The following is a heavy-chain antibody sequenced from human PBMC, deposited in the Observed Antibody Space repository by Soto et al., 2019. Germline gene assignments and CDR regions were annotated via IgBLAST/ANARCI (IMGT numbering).Heavy chain of an antibody. J-gene: IGHJ6*02. V-gene: IGHV3-30*18. Sequence: QVQLVESGGGVVQPGRSLRLSCAASGFTFSSYGMHWVRQAPGKGLEWVAVISYDGSNKYYAESVKGRFTISRDNSKNTLYLQMNSLRAEDTAVYYCAKDQAGYSYGYYYYYGMDVWGQGTTVTVSS. CDR2: ISYDGSNK. CDR1: GFTFSSYG. D-gene: IGHD5-18*01. CDR3: AKDQAGYSYGYYYYYGMDV.